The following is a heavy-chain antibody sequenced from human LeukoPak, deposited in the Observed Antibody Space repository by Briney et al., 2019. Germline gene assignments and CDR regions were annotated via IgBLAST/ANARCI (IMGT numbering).Heavy chain of an antibody. CDR2: ISGSGDGT. J-gene: IGHJ4*02. V-gene: IGHV3-23*01. Sequence: GGSLRLSCAASGFTFDKYAMSWVRQSPGKGLEWVSGISGSGDGTYYADSVKGRFTISRDNSKNMLYLQMNSLRAEDTAVYYCAKDRSDTDMVYVFDYWGQGTLVTVSS. CDR1: GFTFDKYA. CDR3: AKDRSDTDMVYVFDY. D-gene: IGHD5-18*01.